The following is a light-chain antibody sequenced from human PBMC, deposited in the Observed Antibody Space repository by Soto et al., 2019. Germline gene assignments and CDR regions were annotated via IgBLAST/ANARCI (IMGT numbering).Light chain of an antibody. J-gene: IGLJ1*01. Sequence: QSVLTQPPSVSGAPGQRVTISCTGSSSDIGAGYDVHWYQQLPGTAPKLLIYGNTDRPSGVPDRFSGSKSGTSASLAITGLQAEDEADYYCQSYDTSLRGLGVFGTGTKVTVL. CDR3: QSYDTSLRGLGV. CDR2: GNT. V-gene: IGLV1-40*01. CDR1: SSDIGAGYD.